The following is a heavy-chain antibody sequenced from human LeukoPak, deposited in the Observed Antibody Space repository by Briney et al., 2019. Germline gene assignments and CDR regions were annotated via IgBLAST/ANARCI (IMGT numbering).Heavy chain of an antibody. CDR3: ARRLGEQQLTPAFDY. J-gene: IGHJ4*02. Sequence: SETLSLTCTVSGGSVTSSIYYWGWIRQPPGKGLEWIGEINHSGSTNYNPSLKSRVTISVDTSKNQFSLKLSSVTAADTAVYYCARRLGEQQLTPAFDYWGQGTLVTVSS. CDR1: GGSVTSSIYY. CDR2: INHSGST. D-gene: IGHD6-13*01. V-gene: IGHV4-39*07.